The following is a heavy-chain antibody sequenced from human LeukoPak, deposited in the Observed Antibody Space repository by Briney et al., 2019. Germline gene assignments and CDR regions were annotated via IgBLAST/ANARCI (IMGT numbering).Heavy chain of an antibody. CDR2: ISSSSAYT. J-gene: IGHJ5*01. D-gene: IGHD1-1*01. V-gene: IGHV3-11*06. CDR3: ARDPSGSNWFDS. CDR1: GFTFSDYY. Sequence: GGSLRLSCAASGFTFSDYYMARIRQAPGKGPEWVSYISSSSAYTNYADSVKGRFAISRDNANDSLYLQMNSLRAEDTAVYYCARDPSGSNWFDSWGRGTLVTVSS.